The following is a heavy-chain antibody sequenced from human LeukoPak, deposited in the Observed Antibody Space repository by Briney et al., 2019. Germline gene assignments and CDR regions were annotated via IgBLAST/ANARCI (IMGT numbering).Heavy chain of an antibody. D-gene: IGHD3-16*01. J-gene: IGHJ3*02. CDR3: ARKWGNACDI. CDR1: GFTFSSYE. CDR2: ISSSGSTI. V-gene: IGHV3-48*03. Sequence: PGGSLRLSCAASGFTFSSYEMNWVRQAPGKGLEWVSYISSSGSTIYYADSVKGRFTISRDNAKNSLYLQMNSLRAEDTAVYYCARKWGNACDIWGQGTMVTVSS.